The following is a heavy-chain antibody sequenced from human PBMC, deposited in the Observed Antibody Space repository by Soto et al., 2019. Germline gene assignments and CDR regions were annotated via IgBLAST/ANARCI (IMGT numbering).Heavy chain of an antibody. J-gene: IGHJ6*01. Sequence: PWGSLRISCTPSVFTFSGYGMHWVRQAPGKGLEWVAAISHDGTNKYYGDSVRGRFTISGDNSKNTLYLQMNTLRNEDTAVYYCAKESRSSAVTATRVYGMDVWGQGTTVTVSS. D-gene: IGHD2-21*02. CDR2: ISHDGTNK. CDR3: AKESRSSAVTATRVYGMDV. CDR1: VFTFSGYG. V-gene: IGHV3-30*18.